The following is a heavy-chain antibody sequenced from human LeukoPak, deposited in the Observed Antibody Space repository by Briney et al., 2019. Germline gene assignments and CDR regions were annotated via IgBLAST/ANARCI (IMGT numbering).Heavy chain of an antibody. Sequence: GGSLRLSCAASGFTFSDYYTSWIRQAPGKGLEWVSYISSSGSTIYYADSVKGRFTISRDNAKNSLYLQMNSLRAEDTAVYYCARDEKTGYSRYWGQGTLVTVSS. V-gene: IGHV3-11*01. D-gene: IGHD6-13*01. CDR2: ISSSGSTI. CDR3: ARDEKTGYSRY. J-gene: IGHJ4*02. CDR1: GFTFSDYY.